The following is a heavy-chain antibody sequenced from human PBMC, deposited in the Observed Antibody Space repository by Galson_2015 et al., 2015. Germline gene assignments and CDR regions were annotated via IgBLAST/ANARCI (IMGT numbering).Heavy chain of an antibody. CDR1: GYTFTSYD. CDR3: ARGGMDGDDRLTGTDY. V-gene: IGHV1-8*01. D-gene: IGHD4-17*01. Sequence: SVKVSCKASGYTFTSYDINWVRQATGQGLEWMGWMNPNSGNTGYAQKFQGRVTMTRNTSISTAYMELSSLRSEDTAVYYCARGGMDGDDRLTGTDYWGQGTLVTVSS. J-gene: IGHJ4*02. CDR2: MNPNSGNT.